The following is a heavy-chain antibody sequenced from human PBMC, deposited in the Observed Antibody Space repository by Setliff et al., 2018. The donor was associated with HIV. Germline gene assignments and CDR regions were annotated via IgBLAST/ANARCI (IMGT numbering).Heavy chain of an antibody. Sequence: ASVKVSCKASGYIFSTYGISWVRQAPGQGLEWMGWISASNGNTHYAQKVQGRVTLATDTSTNTAYMELRSLRSDDAAVYYCAKTTPQPHYYYYVDVWGKGTTVTVYS. CDR1: GYIFSTYG. CDR3: AKTTPQPHYYYYVDV. J-gene: IGHJ6*03. V-gene: IGHV1-18*01. D-gene: IGHD4-17*01. CDR2: ISASNGNT.